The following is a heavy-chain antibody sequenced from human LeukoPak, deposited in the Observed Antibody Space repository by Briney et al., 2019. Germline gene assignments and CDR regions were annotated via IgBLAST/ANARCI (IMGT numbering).Heavy chain of an antibody. CDR2: INPNSGDT. CDR3: ARGDPRRGNTFDY. V-gene: IGHV1-2*02. Sequence: ASVTVSCKVSGYTFTGYYMHWVRQAPGQGLEWMGWINPNSGDTNYAQKFQGRVTLTRDTSISTAYMELSRLRSDDTAVFYCARGDPRRGNTFDYWAQRTLLTVSS. CDR1: GYTFTGYY. J-gene: IGHJ4*02.